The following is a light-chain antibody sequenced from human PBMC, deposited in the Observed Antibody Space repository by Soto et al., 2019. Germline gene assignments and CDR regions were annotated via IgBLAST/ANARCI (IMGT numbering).Light chain of an antibody. CDR3: QRYGSSSIFP. J-gene: IGKJ3*01. CDR1: QSVSSSY. Sequence: EIVLTQSPGTLSLSPGERATLSCRASQSVSSSYLAWYQQKPGQAPRLLIHGASSRATVIPDRFSDSGSGTDFPLTIRSLEPEDFAVYYCQRYGSSSIFPFGPGTKVDIK. CDR2: GAS. V-gene: IGKV3-20*01.